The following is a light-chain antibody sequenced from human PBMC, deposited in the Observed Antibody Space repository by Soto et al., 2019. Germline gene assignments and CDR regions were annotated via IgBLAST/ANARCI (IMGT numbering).Light chain of an antibody. CDR3: AAWDDSLSYVV. J-gene: IGLJ2*01. CDR1: SSNIGNNA. V-gene: IGLV1-36*01. Sequence: QSVLTQPPSVSDAPRQRVTISCYGSSSNIGNNAVNWYQQLPGKAPKLLIYYDDLLPSGVSDRFSGSKSGTSASLAISGLQSEDEADYYCAAWDDSLSYVVFGGGTKLTVL. CDR2: YDD.